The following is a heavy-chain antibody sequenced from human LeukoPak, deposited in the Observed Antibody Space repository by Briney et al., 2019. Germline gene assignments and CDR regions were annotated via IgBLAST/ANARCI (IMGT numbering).Heavy chain of an antibody. V-gene: IGHV3-23*01. Sequence: GGSLRLSCAASGFTFSSYAMSWVRQAPGKGLEWVSAISGSGGSTYYADSVKGRFTISRDNSKNTLYLKMNSLRAEDTAVYYCAKSPVGSSWSAEWFDPWGQGTLVTVSS. CDR3: AKSPVGSSWSAEWFDP. CDR1: GFTFSSYA. J-gene: IGHJ5*02. D-gene: IGHD6-13*01. CDR2: ISGSGGST.